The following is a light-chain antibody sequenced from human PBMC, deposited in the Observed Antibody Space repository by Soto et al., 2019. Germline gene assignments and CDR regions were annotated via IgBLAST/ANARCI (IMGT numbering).Light chain of an antibody. Sequence: EIVLTQSPGTLSLSPGERATLSCRASQSVSSSYLAWYQQKPGQAPRLLIYGASSRATGIPDRFSGSGSGTDFTLTISRLEPEDFAVYYCQQYGSSPPVVVGTKVEIK. CDR1: QSVSSSY. J-gene: IGKJ4*01. V-gene: IGKV3-20*01. CDR2: GAS. CDR3: QQYGSSPP.